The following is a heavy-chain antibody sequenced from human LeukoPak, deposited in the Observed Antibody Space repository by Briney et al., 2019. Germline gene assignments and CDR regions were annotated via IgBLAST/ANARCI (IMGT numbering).Heavy chain of an antibody. Sequence: GGSLRLSCAASGFTFSSYGMHWVRQAPGKGLEWVAVISYDGSNKYYADSVKGRFTISRDNSKNTLYLQMNSLRAEDTAVYYCAKGNYYDFWSGYYFPYYFDYWGQGTLVTVSS. D-gene: IGHD3-3*01. CDR3: AKGNYYDFWSGYYFPYYFDY. CDR1: GFTFSSYG. V-gene: IGHV3-30*18. CDR2: ISYDGSNK. J-gene: IGHJ4*02.